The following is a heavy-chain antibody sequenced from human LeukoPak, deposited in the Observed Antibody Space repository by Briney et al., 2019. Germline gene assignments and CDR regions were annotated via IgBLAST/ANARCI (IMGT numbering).Heavy chain of an antibody. Sequence: GGSLRLSCVESRFTFSNFWMHWVRQAPGKGLVWASRIRSDGSTTDYADSVKGRFTISRDNAKNTLYLQMNSLRAEDTAVYYCIRDWRNLAFDHWGHGTLVTVSS. V-gene: IGHV3-74*01. D-gene: IGHD3-3*01. CDR2: IRSDGSTT. CDR3: IRDWRNLAFDH. J-gene: IGHJ4*01. CDR1: RFTFSNFW.